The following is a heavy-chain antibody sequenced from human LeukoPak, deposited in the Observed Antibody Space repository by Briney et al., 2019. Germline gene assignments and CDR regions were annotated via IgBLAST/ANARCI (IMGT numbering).Heavy chain of an antibody. V-gene: IGHV1-69*04. Sequence: GASVKVSCKASGGTFSSYAISWVRQAPGQGLEWMGRIIPILGIANYAQKFQGRVTITADKSTSTACMELSSLRSEDTAVYYCARDDRGYSGYDYQHWGQGTLVTVSS. J-gene: IGHJ4*02. CDR1: GGTFSSYA. CDR3: ARDDRGYSGYDYQH. D-gene: IGHD5-12*01. CDR2: IIPILGIA.